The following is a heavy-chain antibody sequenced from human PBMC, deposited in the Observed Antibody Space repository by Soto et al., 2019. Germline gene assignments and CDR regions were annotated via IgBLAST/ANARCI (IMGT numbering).Heavy chain of an antibody. CDR1: GHSISSYH. V-gene: IGHV4-59*12. CDR2: INYSGST. Sequence: SETLSLTGTVSGHSISSYHWSWIRQPPGKGLEWIGEINYSGSTNYNPSVRSRVTISVDTSKNQFSLKLSSVTAADTAVYYCARGLALRFLGNYYMDVWGKGTTVTVS. CDR3: ARGLALRFLGNYYMDV. D-gene: IGHD3-3*01. J-gene: IGHJ6*03.